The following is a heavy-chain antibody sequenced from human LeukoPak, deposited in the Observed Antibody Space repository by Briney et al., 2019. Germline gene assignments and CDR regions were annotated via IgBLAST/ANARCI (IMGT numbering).Heavy chain of an antibody. CDR2: IYHSGST. CDR3: ARVGVWSASNWFDP. V-gene: IGHV4-38-2*02. Sequence: PSETLSLTCTVSGYSISSGYYWGWIRQPPGKGLEWIGSIYHSGSTYYNPSLKSRVTISVGTSKNQFSLKLSSVTAADTAVYYCARVGVWSASNWFDPWGQGTLVTVSS. CDR1: GYSISSGYY. J-gene: IGHJ5*02. D-gene: IGHD3-3*01.